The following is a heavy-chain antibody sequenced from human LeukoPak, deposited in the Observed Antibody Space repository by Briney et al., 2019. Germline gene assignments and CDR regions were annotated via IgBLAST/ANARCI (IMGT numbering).Heavy chain of an antibody. Sequence: PSETLSLTCTVSGGSISSYYWSWIRQPPGKGLEWIGYIYYSGSTNYNPSLKSRVTISVDTSKNQFSLKLSSVTAADTAVYYCARGYSRDWGLQYFQHWGQGTLVTVSS. CDR3: ARGYSRDWGLQYFQH. D-gene: IGHD6-19*01. CDR1: GGSISSYY. V-gene: IGHV4-59*01. CDR2: IYYSGST. J-gene: IGHJ1*01.